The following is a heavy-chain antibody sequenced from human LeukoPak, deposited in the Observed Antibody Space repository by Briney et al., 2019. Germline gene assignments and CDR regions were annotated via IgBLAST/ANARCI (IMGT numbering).Heavy chain of an antibody. CDR3: ARVPRRSSGWYYFDY. D-gene: IGHD6-19*01. J-gene: IGHJ4*02. V-gene: IGHV5-51*03. CDR2: IYPGDSDT. CDR1: GYSFTSYW. Sequence: GESLKISCKGSGYSFTSYWIGWVRQMPGKGLEWMGIIYPGDSDTRYSPSFQGQVTISADKSISTAYLQWSSLKASDTAMYYYARVPRRSSGWYYFDYWGQGTLVTVSS.